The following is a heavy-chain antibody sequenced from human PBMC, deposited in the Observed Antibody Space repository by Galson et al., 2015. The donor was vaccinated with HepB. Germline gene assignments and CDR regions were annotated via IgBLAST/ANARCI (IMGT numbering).Heavy chain of an antibody. CDR2: ISGSGGTT. CDR3: AKDAIVAGRPGDGFDI. V-gene: IGHV3-23*01. D-gene: IGHD6-6*01. Sequence: SLRLSCAASGFTFSKYGMSWVRQAPGKGLEWVSGISGSGGTTYYADSVKGRFTISRDNSKNTLYLQMNSLRAEDTAVYYCAKDAIVAGRPGDGFDIWGQGTMVTVSS. CDR1: GFTFSKYG. J-gene: IGHJ3*02.